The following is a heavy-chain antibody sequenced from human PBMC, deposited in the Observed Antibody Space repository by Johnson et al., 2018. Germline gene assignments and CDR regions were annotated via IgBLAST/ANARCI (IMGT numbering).Heavy chain of an antibody. CDR3: AREAYYDFWSGYYYYYYYMDV. V-gene: IGHV3-64*01. D-gene: IGHD3-3*01. Sequence: VQLVQSGGGLVKPGGSLRLSCAASGFTFSDYYMSWIRQAPGQGLEYVSAISRIVCRAYYASSVQGRFPIYSNNSKNTLYLQMGSLRAEDMAVYYGAREAYYDFWSGYYYYYYYMDVWCKGTTVTVSS. CDR1: GFTFSDYY. CDR2: ISRIVCRA. J-gene: IGHJ6*03.